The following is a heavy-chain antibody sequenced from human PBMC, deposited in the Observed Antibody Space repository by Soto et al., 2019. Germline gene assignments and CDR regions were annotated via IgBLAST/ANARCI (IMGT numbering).Heavy chain of an antibody. V-gene: IGHV1-46*03. CDR3: ARANLLFGDGAFDI. CDR2: INPSGGST. J-gene: IGHJ3*02. D-gene: IGHD3-10*01. CDR1: GYTFTSYY. Sequence: QVQLVQSWAEVKKPGASVKVSCKASGYTFTSYYMHCVRQAPGQGLEWMGIINPSGGSTSYAQKFQRRVTMTRDTSTSTVYMELSSLRSEETAVYYCARANLLFGDGAFDIGGQGTMVTVSS.